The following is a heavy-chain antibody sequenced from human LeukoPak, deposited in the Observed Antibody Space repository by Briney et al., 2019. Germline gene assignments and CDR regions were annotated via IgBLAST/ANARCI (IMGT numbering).Heavy chain of an antibody. J-gene: IGHJ6*03. V-gene: IGHV1-2*02. Sequence: EASVKVSCKASGYTFTGYYMHWVRQAPGQGLEWMGWINPNSGGTNYAQKFQGRVTMTRDTSISTAYMELSRLRSDDTAVYYCARCGDCYPLCSLNCMDVWGKGTTVTVSS. D-gene: IGHD2-21*02. CDR2: INPNSGGT. CDR3: ARCGDCYPLCSLNCMDV. CDR1: GYTFTGYY.